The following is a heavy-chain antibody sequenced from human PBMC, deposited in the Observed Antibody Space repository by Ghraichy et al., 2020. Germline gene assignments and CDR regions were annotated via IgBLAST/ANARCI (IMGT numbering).Heavy chain of an antibody. Sequence: LSLTCATSGFTVSSNYMSWVRQAPGKGLEWVSVIYSGGSTYYADSVKGRFTISRDNSKNTLYLQMNSLRAEDTAVYYCASITYYDFWSGYPIYGMDVWGQGTTVTVSS. V-gene: IGHV3-66*01. CDR1: GFTVSSNY. CDR3: ASITYYDFWSGYPIYGMDV. D-gene: IGHD3-3*01. J-gene: IGHJ6*02. CDR2: IYSGGST.